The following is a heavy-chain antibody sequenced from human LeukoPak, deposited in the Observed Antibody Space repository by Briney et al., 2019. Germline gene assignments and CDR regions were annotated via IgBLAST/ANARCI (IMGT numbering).Heavy chain of an antibody. D-gene: IGHD4/OR15-4a*01. CDR2: ISSSSSTI. Sequence: PGGSLRLSCAASGFTFSSYSMNWVRQAPGKGLEWVSYISSSSSTIYYADSVKGRFTISRDNAKNTLYLQMNSLRAEDTAVYYCAKGSQVLGLWFDYWGQGTLVTVSS. J-gene: IGHJ4*02. CDR1: GFTFSSYS. V-gene: IGHV3-48*04. CDR3: AKGSQVLGLWFDY.